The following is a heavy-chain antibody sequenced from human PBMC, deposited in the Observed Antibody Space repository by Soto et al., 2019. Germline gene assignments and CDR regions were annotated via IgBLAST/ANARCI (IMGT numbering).Heavy chain of an antibody. Sequence: GGSLRLSCAASGFTFSSYGMIGVRQAPGKGLEWVSSITSSGGSTYYADSVKGRFTISRDNSKNTLYLQMNSLRAEDTAVYYCAKVGITGTKYFEYWGQGTLVTVSS. V-gene: IGHV3-23*01. J-gene: IGHJ4*02. CDR3: AKVGITGTKYFEY. CDR1: GFTFSSYG. D-gene: IGHD1-20*01. CDR2: ITSSGGST.